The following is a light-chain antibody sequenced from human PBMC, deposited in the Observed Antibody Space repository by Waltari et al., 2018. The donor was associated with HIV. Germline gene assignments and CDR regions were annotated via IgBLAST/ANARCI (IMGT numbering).Light chain of an antibody. CDR3: AAWDDSLNGVI. CDR2: SYN. J-gene: IGLJ2*01. CDR1: SSNIGRNT. V-gene: IGLV1-44*01. Sequence: QSVLTQPPSVSGTPGQRVTISCSGSSSNIGRNTVTWYQQLPGTAPKLLIFSYNHRPSGVPDRFSGSKSGTSASLAISGLQSEDEADYYCAAWDDSLNGVIFGGGTKLTVL.